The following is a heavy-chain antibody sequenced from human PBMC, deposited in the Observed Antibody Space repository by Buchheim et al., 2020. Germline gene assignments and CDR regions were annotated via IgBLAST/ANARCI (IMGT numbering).Heavy chain of an antibody. Sequence: QVQLQQWGAGLLKPSETLSLTCAVYGGSFSGCYWSWIRQPPGKGLEWIGEINHSGSTNYNPSLKSRVTISVDTSKNQFSLKLSSVTAADTAVYYCARASGRRYSSSWYGGGYFDYWGQGTL. CDR3: ARASGRRYSSSWYGGGYFDY. CDR1: GGSFSGCY. V-gene: IGHV4-34*01. CDR2: INHSGST. J-gene: IGHJ4*02. D-gene: IGHD6-13*01.